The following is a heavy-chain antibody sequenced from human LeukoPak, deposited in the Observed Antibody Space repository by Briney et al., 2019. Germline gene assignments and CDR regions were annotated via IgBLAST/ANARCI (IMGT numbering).Heavy chain of an antibody. CDR1: GYTFTGYY. D-gene: IGHD4-23*01. CDR3: ARERGGNSPFDS. Sequence: GASVKVSCKTSGYTFTGYYMHWVRQAPGQGLEWMGWINPNSSVANYAQRFQGRVTITTDTSISAAYMELRWLTSDDTAVYYCARERGGNSPFDSWGQGTLVTVSS. CDR2: INPNSSVA. V-gene: IGHV1-2*02. J-gene: IGHJ4*02.